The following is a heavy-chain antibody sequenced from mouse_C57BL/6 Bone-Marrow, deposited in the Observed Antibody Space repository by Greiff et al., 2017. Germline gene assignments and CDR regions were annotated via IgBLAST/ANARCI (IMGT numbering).Heavy chain of an antibody. Sequence: QVQLQQSGAELVRPGASVKLSCKASGYTFTDYYINWVKQRPGQGLEWIVRIYPGSGNTYYNEKFKGKATLTAEKSSSTAYMQLSSLTSEDSAVYFCARSTNFDYWGQGTTLTVSS. CDR2: IYPGSGNT. D-gene: IGHD1-3*01. CDR1: GYTFTDYY. V-gene: IGHV1-76*01. J-gene: IGHJ2*01. CDR3: ARSTNFDY.